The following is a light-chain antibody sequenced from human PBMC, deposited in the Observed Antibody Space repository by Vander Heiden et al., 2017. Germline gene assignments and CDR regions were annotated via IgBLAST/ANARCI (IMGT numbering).Light chain of an antibody. CDR1: QGISSY. J-gene: IGKJ2*01. CDR3: QQDDSDPYT. CDR2: AAS. Sequence: AIRITQSPSSLSASTGDRVTITCRASQGISSYLAWYQQKPGKAPKLLIYAASTLQSGVPSRFSGSGSGTDCTLTISCLQSEDFATYYCQQDDSDPYTFGQGTKLEIK. V-gene: IGKV1-8*01.